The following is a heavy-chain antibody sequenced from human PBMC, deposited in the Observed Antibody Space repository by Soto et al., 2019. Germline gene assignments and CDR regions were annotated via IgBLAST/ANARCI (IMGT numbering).Heavy chain of an antibody. Sequence: EVQLVESGGGLVKPGGSLRLSCAASGFTFSSYSMNWVRQAPGKGLEWVSSISSSSSYIYYADSVKGRFTISRDNAKNSLYLQMNSLRAEDTAVYYCASCSGWYSAFDYWGQGTLVTVSS. D-gene: IGHD6-19*01. J-gene: IGHJ4*02. CDR2: ISSSSSYI. V-gene: IGHV3-21*01. CDR1: GFTFSSYS. CDR3: ASCSGWYSAFDY.